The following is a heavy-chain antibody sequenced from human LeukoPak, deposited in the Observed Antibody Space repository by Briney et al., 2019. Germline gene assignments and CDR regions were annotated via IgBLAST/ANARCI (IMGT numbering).Heavy chain of an antibody. CDR3: ARIRDGYNDAYDI. V-gene: IGHV1-8*02. J-gene: IGHJ3*02. CDR1: GYTFTSYD. Sequence: ASVKVSCKASGYTFTSYDINWVRQATGQGLEWMGWMNPNSGNIGYAQNFQGRVTMTRDTSTSTVYMGLSSLRSEDTAVYYCARIRDGYNDAYDIWGQGTMVTVSS. D-gene: IGHD5-24*01. CDR2: MNPNSGNI.